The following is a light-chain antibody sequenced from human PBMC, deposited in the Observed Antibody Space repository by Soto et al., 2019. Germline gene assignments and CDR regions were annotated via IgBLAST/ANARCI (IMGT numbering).Light chain of an antibody. J-gene: IGLJ1*01. Sequence: QSALTQPPSASGSPGQSVAISCTGTASDIGGYTFVSWYQQHPGKAPKLLIYDVNKRPSGVPDRFSGPKSGNTAALTVSGLQAEDEAYYYCSAHGGTNPYVFGTGTKVTLL. V-gene: IGLV2-8*01. CDR1: ASDIGGYTF. CDR2: DVN. CDR3: SAHGGTNPYV.